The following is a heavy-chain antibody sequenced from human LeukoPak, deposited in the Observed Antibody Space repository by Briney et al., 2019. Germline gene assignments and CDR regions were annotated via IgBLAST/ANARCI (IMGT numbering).Heavy chain of an antibody. CDR3: ARAIHYDYGDYVHYYYGMDV. V-gene: IGHV1-69*13. J-gene: IGHJ6*02. CDR1: GGTFSSYA. D-gene: IGHD4-17*01. Sequence: SVKVSCKASGGTFSSYAISWLRQAPGQGLEWMGGIIPIFGTANYAQKFQGRVTITADESTSTAYMELSSLRSEDTAVYYCARAIHYDYGDYVHYYYGMDVWGQGTTVTVSS. CDR2: IIPIFGTA.